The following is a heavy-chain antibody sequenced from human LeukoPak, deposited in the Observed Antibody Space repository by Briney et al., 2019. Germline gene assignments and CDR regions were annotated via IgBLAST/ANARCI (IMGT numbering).Heavy chain of an antibody. CDR3: ARRGGGYDILTGFHGWFDP. J-gene: IGHJ5*02. V-gene: IGHV4-59*08. CDR1: GGSFSGYY. D-gene: IGHD3-9*01. Sequence: SETLSLTCAVYGGSFSGYYWSWIRQPPGKGLEWIGYIYYSGSTNYNPSLKSRVTISVDTSKNQFSLKLSSVTAADTAVYYCARRGGGYDILTGFHGWFDPWGQGTLVTVSS. CDR2: IYYSGST.